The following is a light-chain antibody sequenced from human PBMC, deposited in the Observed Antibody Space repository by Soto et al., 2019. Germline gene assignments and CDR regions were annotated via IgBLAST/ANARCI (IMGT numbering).Light chain of an antibody. CDR3: QQYGGSIT. J-gene: IGKJ4*01. CDR1: QSVSSY. Sequence: EIVLAQSPGTLSLSPGERATLSCRASQSVSSYLAWYQQKSGQAPRLLIYGASTRATGIPDRFGGSGSGTDFTLTISRLEPEDSAVYYCQQYGGSITFGGGNKVEI. CDR2: GAS. V-gene: IGKV3-20*01.